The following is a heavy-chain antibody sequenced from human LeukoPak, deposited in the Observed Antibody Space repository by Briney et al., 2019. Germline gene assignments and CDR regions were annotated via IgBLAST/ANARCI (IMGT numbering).Heavy chain of an antibody. CDR2: IKSKTDGGTT. CDR1: GFTFSNAW. CDR3: ARDGESLWYGDY. J-gene: IGHJ4*02. Sequence: GGSLRLSCAASGFTFSNAWMSWVRQAPGKGLEWVGRIKSKTDGGTTDYAAPVKGRFTISRDDSKNTLYLQMNSLRAEDTAVYYCARDGESLWYGDYWGQGTLVTVSS. V-gene: IGHV3-15*01. D-gene: IGHD3-10*01.